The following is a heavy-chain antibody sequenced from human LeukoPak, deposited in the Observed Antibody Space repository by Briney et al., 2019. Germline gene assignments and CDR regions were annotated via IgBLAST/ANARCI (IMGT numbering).Heavy chain of an antibody. CDR3: ARRYSGSYSAFDI. D-gene: IGHD1-26*01. CDR2: IDPGGSDT. J-gene: IGHJ3*02. V-gene: IGHV5-51*01. CDR1: GYSFSSYW. Sequence: GESLKISCKGSGYSFSSYWIGWVRQMPGKGLEWMGIIDPGGSDTRYSPSFQGQVTISADKSISTAYLQWSSLKASDTAMYYCARRYSGSYSAFDIWGQGTMVTVSS.